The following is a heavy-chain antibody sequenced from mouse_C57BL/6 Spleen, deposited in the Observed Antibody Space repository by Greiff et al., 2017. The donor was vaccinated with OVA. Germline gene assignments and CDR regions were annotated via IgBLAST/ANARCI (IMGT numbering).Heavy chain of an antibody. CDR3: AREGGQLGLRAWFAY. V-gene: IGHV1-55*01. J-gene: IGHJ3*01. CDR2: IYPGSGST. CDR1: GYTFTSYW. D-gene: IGHD3-2*01. Sequence: VQLQQPGAELVKPGASVKMSCKASGYTFTSYWITWVKQRPGQGLEWIGDIYPGSGSTNYNEKFKSKATLTVDTSSSTAYMQLSSLTSEDSAVYYCAREGGQLGLRAWFAYWGQGTLVTVSA.